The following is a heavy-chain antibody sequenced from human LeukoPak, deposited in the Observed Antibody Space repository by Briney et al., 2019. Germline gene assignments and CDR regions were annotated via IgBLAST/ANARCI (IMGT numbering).Heavy chain of an antibody. Sequence: GGSLRLSCAASGFTLSSYSMNWVRQAPGKGLEWVSYISSSSSTIYYADSVKGRFTISRDNAKNSLYLQMNSLRAEDTAVYYCAREPRSGSLDYWGQGTLVTVSS. D-gene: IGHD1-26*01. J-gene: IGHJ4*02. CDR3: AREPRSGSLDY. CDR1: GFTLSSYS. V-gene: IGHV3-48*04. CDR2: ISSSSSTI.